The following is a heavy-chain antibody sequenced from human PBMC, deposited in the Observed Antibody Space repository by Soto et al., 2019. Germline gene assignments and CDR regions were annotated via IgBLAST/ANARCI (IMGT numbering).Heavy chain of an antibody. D-gene: IGHD1-1*01. J-gene: IGHJ6*02. Sequence: QVTLKESGPVLVKPTETLTLTCTVSGFSLSNARMGVSWIRQPPGKALEWLAHIFSNDEKSYSTSLKSRLTISKDTSKSQVVLTMTNMDPVDTATYYCARIQRESLERPYYYYGMDVWGQGTTVTVSS. V-gene: IGHV2-26*01. CDR3: ARIQRESLERPYYYYGMDV. CDR1: GFSLSNARMG. CDR2: IFSNDEK.